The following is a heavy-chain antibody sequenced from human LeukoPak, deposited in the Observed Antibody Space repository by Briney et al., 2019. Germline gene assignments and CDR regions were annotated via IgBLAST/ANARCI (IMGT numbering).Heavy chain of an antibody. CDR1: GFNVSRYW. J-gene: IGHJ1*01. D-gene: IGHD3-22*01. CDR2: IESDGKR. CDR3: ARAPSEVGGYYPEYFRH. Sequence: PGGSLRLSCEASGFNVSRYWMHWVRQAPGNGLGWVSRIESDGKRKYADSVKGRFTISRDNAKHTVSLQIDSLRVEDPGVYYCARAPSEVGGYYPEYFRHWGQGTLVTVSS. V-gene: IGHV3-74*01.